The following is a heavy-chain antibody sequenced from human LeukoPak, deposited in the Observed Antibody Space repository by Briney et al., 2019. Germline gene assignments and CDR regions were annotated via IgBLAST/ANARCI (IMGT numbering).Heavy chain of an antibody. J-gene: IGHJ4*02. CDR3: ASSSSWLRFDY. CDR2: ISSSGSTI. CDR1: GFTFSSYE. D-gene: IGHD6-13*01. V-gene: IGHV3-48*03. Sequence: TGGSLRLSCAASGFTFSSYEMNWVRQAPGKGLEWVSYISSSGSTIYYADSVKGRFTISRDNAKNSLYLQMNSLRAEDTAVYYSASSSSWLRFDYWGQGTLVTVSS.